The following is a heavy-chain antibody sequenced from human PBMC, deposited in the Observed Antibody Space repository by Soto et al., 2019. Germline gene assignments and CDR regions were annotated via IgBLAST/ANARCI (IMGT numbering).Heavy chain of an antibody. Sequence: QVQLVQSGAEVKKPGSSVKVSCKASGGTFSSYAISWVRQAPGQGLEWMGGIIPIFGTANYAQKFQGRVTITADESTSTAYMELSSLRSEDTAVYYCARGPPRMGPQLVPPFDPWGQGTLVTVSS. CDR2: IIPIFGTA. V-gene: IGHV1-69*12. CDR1: GGTFSSYA. CDR3: ARGPPRMGPQLVPPFDP. D-gene: IGHD6-13*01. J-gene: IGHJ5*02.